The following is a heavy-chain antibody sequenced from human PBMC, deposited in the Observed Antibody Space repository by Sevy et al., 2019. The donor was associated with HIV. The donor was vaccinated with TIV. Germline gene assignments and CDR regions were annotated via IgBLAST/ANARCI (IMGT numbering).Heavy chain of an antibody. CDR1: GFTFSRYV. V-gene: IGHV3-30*18. J-gene: IGHJ4*02. CDR2: LSYDGSDE. D-gene: IGHD2-21*01. Sequence: GGSLRLSCAASGFTFSRYVMHWVRQAPGKGLEWLAVLSYDGSDESYADSVRGRFTISRDNSKNTLFLQMNSLRAEDTAVYYCAKRDLNLQFLLDYWGQGTLVIVSS. CDR3: AKRDLNLQFLLDY.